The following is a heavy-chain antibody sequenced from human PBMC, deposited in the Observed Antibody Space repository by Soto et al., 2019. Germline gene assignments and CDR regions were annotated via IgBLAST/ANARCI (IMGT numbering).Heavy chain of an antibody. CDR2: IIPIFGTA. D-gene: IGHD6-13*01. CDR1: GGTFSSYA. J-gene: IGHJ6*02. CDR3: ARDDRGKDIPAAGPGIQAIYYYYYGIDV. Sequence: GASVKVSCKASGGTFSSYAISWVRQAPGQGLEWMGGIIPIFGTANYAQKFQGRVTITADESTSTAYMELSSLRSEDTAVYYCARDDRGKDIPAAGPGIQAIYYYYYGIDVWDQGTTVTVSS. V-gene: IGHV1-69*13.